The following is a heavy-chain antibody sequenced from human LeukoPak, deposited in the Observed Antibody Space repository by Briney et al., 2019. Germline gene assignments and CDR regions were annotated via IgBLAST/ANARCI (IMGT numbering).Heavy chain of an antibody. D-gene: IGHD6-13*01. CDR1: GGSISSYY. J-gene: IGHJ5*02. V-gene: IGHV4-59*01. Sequence: PSETLSLTCTVSGGSISSYYWSWIRQPPGKGLEWIGYIYYSGSTNYNPSLKSRVTISVDTSKNQFSLKLSSVTAVDTAVYYCARTTTTYSSSWYPNWFDPWGQGTLVTVSS. CDR2: IYYSGST. CDR3: ARTTTTYSSSWYPNWFDP.